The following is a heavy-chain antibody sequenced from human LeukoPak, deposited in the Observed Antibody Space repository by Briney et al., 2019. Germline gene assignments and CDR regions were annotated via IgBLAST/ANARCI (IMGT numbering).Heavy chain of an antibody. CDR3: ARGRDPY. CDR2: INHSGST. J-gene: IGHJ4*02. D-gene: IGHD5-24*01. Sequence: SETLSLTCAVYGGSFSGYYWTWIRQRLGRGLEWIGEINHSGSTNYNPSLKSRVTISVDTSKSQFSLKLNSMTAADTAMYYCARGRDPYWGQGTLVTVS. CDR1: GGSFSGYY. V-gene: IGHV4-34*01.